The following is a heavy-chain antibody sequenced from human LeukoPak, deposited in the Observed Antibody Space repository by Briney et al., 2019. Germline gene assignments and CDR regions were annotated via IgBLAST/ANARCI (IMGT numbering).Heavy chain of an antibody. CDR2: ISGSGGST. D-gene: IGHD6-19*01. CDR1: GCTFSSYA. J-gene: IGHJ4*02. V-gene: IGHV3-23*01. Sequence: GGSLRLSCAASGCTFSSYAMSWVRQAPGKGLEWVSVISGSGGSTYYVDSVKGRFTISRDNSKNTLYLQMNSLRAEDTAVYSCAKSVRSSGWDYFDYWGQGTLVTVSS. CDR3: AKSVRSSGWDYFDY.